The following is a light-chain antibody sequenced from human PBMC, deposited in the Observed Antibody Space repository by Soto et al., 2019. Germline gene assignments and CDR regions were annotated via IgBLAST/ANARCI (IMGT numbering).Light chain of an antibody. CDR1: QSVSSN. CDR2: GAS. Sequence: EIVMTQSPATPSVSPGERATLSCRASQSVSSNLAWYQQKPGQAPRLLIYGASTRATGIPARFSGSGSGTEFTLTISSLQSEEFEVDYCQQYNNWPPLTFGGGTKVEIK. V-gene: IGKV3-15*01. CDR3: QQYNNWPPLT. J-gene: IGKJ4*01.